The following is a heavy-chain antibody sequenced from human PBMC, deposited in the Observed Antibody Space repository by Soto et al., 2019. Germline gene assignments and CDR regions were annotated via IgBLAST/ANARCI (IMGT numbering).Heavy chain of an antibody. CDR3: AKDIGKQLVDAFDI. V-gene: IGHV3-9*01. J-gene: IGHJ3*02. CDR1: GFTFDDYA. Sequence: GGSLRLSCAASGFTFDDYAMLWVRQAPGKGLEWVSGISWNSGSIGYADSVKGRFTISRDNAKNSLYLQMNSLRAEDTALYYCAKDIGKQLVDAFDIWGQGTMVTVSS. D-gene: IGHD6-6*01. CDR2: ISWNSGSI.